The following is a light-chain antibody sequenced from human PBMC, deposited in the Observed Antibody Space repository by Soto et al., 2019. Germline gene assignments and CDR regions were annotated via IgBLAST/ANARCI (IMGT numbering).Light chain of an antibody. CDR3: SSYTSSNTLV. J-gene: IGLJ1*01. CDR2: EVD. V-gene: IGLV2-14*01. Sequence: QSVLAQPASVSGSPGQSTIISCTGTSSDVGGYNYVSWYQQHPGKAPKFLIYEVDNRASGVSDRFSGSKSGNTASLTISGLQAEDEADYYCSSYTSSNTLVLGTGTKVTV. CDR1: SSDVGGYNY.